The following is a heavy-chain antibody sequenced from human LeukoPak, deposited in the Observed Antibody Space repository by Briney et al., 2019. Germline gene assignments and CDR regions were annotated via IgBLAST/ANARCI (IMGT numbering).Heavy chain of an antibody. Sequence: PSETLSLTCTVSGVSISSSSYYWGWIRQPPGKGLEWIGSIYYSGSTYYNPSLKSRVTISVDTSKNQFSLKLSSVTAADTAVYYCARHVIIGSYYFDYWGQGTLVTVSS. CDR1: GVSISSSSYY. J-gene: IGHJ4*02. CDR2: IYYSGST. D-gene: IGHD2-15*01. CDR3: ARHVIIGSYYFDY. V-gene: IGHV4-39*01.